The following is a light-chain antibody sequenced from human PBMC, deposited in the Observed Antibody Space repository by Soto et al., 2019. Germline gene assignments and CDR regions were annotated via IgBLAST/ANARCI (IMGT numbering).Light chain of an antibody. V-gene: IGKV1-39*01. CDR2: AAS. CDR1: QNIVNC. CDR3: QQTYSGRT. J-gene: IGKJ1*01. Sequence: DIQMTQSPSSLAAAVGDTVTITCRTRQNIVNCVNWYQQRPGKAPDLLISAASTLHSGDPSRFSGSGSGTVFTLTISSLHPEDFATYYCQQTYSGRTFGQGTRLEIK.